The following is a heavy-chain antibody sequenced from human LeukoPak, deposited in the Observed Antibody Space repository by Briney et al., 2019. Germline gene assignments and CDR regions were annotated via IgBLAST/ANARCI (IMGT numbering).Heavy chain of an antibody. CDR2: INAGNGNT. CDR1: GYTFTNYA. J-gene: IGHJ5*02. V-gene: IGHV1-3*01. Sequence: ASVKVSCKASGYTFTNYAMHWVRQAPGQRLGWMGWINAGNGNTKYSQKFQGRVTITRDTSASTAYMEVSSLRSEDTAVYYCARLTYYYDSSGQNWFDPWGQGTLVTDSS. CDR3: ARLTYYYDSSGQNWFDP. D-gene: IGHD3-22*01.